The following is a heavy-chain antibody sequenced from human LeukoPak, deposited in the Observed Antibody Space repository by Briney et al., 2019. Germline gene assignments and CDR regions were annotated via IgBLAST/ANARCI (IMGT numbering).Heavy chain of an antibody. D-gene: IGHD6-19*01. CDR3: ARGQQWLVRPSFDY. J-gene: IGHJ4*02. V-gene: IGHV3-21*01. CDR1: GFTFSNYX. CDR2: MSSINNYI. Sequence: GGSLRLSCAASGFTFSNYXXXXXXXAXXXXXXXXXPMSSINNYIYYADXXXXXXXIAXDKAKTSLYLQMHSLRAKNTAVDYCARGQQWLVRPSFDYWGQGNLVTVSS.